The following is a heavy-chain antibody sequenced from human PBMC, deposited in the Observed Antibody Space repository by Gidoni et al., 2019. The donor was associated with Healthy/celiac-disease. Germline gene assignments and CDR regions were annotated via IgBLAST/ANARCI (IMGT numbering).Heavy chain of an antibody. CDR1: GFTFSSYA. D-gene: IGHD6-6*01. CDR2: ISYDGSNK. Sequence: QVQLVESGGGVVQPGRSLRLSCAASGFTFSSYAMHWVRQAPGKGLEWVAVISYDGSNKYYADSVKGRFTISRDNSKNTLYLQMNSLRAEDTAVYYCARDKSIAARSARRALDYWGQGTLVTVSS. CDR3: ARDKSIAARSARRALDY. J-gene: IGHJ4*02. V-gene: IGHV3-30-3*01.